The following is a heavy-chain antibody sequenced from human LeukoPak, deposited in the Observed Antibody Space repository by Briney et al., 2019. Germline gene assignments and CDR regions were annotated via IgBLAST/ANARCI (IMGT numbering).Heavy chain of an antibody. J-gene: IGHJ4*02. CDR3: ARSSKTYRGTDH. D-gene: IGHD3-10*01. CDR1: GYSFTNYW. CDR2: IYPRDSDT. V-gene: IGHV5-51*01. Sequence: GESLKISCKGSGYSFTNYWIGWVRQMPGKGLEWMGIIYPRDSDTRYSPSFQGQVTISADRSTSIAYLQWRSLRASDTAMYYCARSSKTYRGTDHWGQGTLVTVSS.